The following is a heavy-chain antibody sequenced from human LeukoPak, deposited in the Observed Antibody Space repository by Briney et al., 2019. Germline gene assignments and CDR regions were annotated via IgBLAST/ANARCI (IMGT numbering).Heavy chain of an antibody. CDR1: GFTFSSYG. CDR3: AKLVLDFDY. D-gene: IGHD2-8*01. CDR2: ISGSGGST. V-gene: IGHV3-23*01. J-gene: IGHJ4*02. Sequence: HTGGSLRLSCAASGFTFSSYGMSWVRQAPGKGLEWVSAISGSGGSTYYADSVKGRFTISRDNSKNTLYLQMNSLRAEDTAVYYCAKLVLDFDYWGQGTLVTVSS.